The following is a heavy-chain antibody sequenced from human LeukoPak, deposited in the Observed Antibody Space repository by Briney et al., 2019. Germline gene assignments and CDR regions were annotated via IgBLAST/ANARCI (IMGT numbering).Heavy chain of an antibody. CDR1: GYTFTDYY. J-gene: IGHJ5*02. D-gene: IGHD1-1*01. Sequence: ATVKLSCTVSGYTFTDYYMNWVQQAPGKGLEWMGLVDPEDGETIYAEKFQGRVTITADTSTDTAYLELSSLRSEDTAVYYCATLASGFTNSLGGLYNWFYPWGQGTLVTVSS. V-gene: IGHV1-69-2*01. CDR3: ATLASGFTNSLGGLYNWFYP. CDR2: VDPEDGET.